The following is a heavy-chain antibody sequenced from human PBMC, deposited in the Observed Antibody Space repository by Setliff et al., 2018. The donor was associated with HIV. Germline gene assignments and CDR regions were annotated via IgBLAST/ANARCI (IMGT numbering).Heavy chain of an antibody. D-gene: IGHD3-22*01. CDR2: INPNSGGT. Sequence: ASVKVSCKASGYTFTGYYMHWVRQAPGQGLEWMGWINPNSGGTNYAQKFQGRVTMTRDTSISTAYMELSRLRSDDTAVYYCARERITMIVRWFDPWGQGTLVTAPQ. V-gene: IGHV1-2*02. CDR1: GYTFTGYY. CDR3: ARERITMIVRWFDP. J-gene: IGHJ5*02.